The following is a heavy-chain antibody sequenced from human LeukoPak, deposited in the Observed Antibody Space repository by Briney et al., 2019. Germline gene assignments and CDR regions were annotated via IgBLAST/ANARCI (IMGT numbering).Heavy chain of an antibody. Sequence: ASVKVSCKASGYTFTGYYMHWVRQAPGQGLEWMGWINPNSGGTNYAQKFQGRVTMTRDTSISTAYMELSRLRSDDTAVYYCARGEYYYDSSGYYYGAIDYWGQGTLVTVSS. CDR2: INPNSGGT. J-gene: IGHJ4*02. V-gene: IGHV1-2*02. CDR3: ARGEYYYDSSGYYYGAIDY. CDR1: GYTFTGYY. D-gene: IGHD3-22*01.